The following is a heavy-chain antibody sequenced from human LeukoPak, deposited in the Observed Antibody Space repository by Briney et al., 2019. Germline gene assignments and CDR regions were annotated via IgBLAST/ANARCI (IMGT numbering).Heavy chain of an antibody. CDR2: IYYSGNT. J-gene: IGHJ4*02. CDR1: GGSISSSNSY. Sequence: SETLSLTCTVSGGSISSSNSYWGWIRQPPGKGLEWIGSIYYSGNTYYNPSLKSRVTISVDTSKNQFSLKVSSVTAADTAVYYCARHSSVLPFDYWGLGTLVTVSS. D-gene: IGHD3-10*01. CDR3: ARHSSVLPFDY. V-gene: IGHV4-39*01.